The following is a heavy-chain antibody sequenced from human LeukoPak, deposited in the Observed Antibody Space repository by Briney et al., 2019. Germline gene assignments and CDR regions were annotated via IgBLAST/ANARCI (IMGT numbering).Heavy chain of an antibody. CDR2: INAGNGNT. J-gene: IGHJ4*02. D-gene: IGHD6-13*01. Sequence: ASVKVSCKASGYTFTSYAMHWVRQAPGQRPEWMGWINAGNGNTKYSQKFQGRVTITRDTSASTAYMELSSLRSEDTAVYYCARVGAAAGPYYFDYWGQGTLVTVPS. CDR1: GYTFTSYA. CDR3: ARVGAAAGPYYFDY. V-gene: IGHV1-3*01.